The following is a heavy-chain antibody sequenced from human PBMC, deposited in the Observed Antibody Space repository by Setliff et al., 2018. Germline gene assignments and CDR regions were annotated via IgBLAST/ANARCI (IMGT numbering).Heavy chain of an antibody. CDR3: TTGPRDSRNYLNWFNP. V-gene: IGHV3-15*01. CDR2: IKSSIEGATS. D-gene: IGHD4-4*01. Sequence: GGSLSLSCSVSGITFKNAWMTWVRQAPGKGPEWVGRIKSSIEGATSDYGAPAKGRFTISRDDSKNMLFLQMNNLKTEDTGFYYCTTGPRDSRNYLNWFNPWGQGTLVTVSS. J-gene: IGHJ5*02. CDR1: GITFKNAW.